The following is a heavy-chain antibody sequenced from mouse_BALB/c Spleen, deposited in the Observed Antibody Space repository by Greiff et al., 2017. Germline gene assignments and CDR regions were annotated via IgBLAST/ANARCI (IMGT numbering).Heavy chain of an antibody. J-gene: IGHJ4*01. Sequence: EVMVEESGGGLVQPGGSRKLSCAASGFTFSSFGMHWVRQAPEKGLEWVAYISSGSSTIYYADTVKGRFTISRDNPKHTLFLQMTSLRSEDTAMYYCARYGKGMDYWGQGTSVTVSS. D-gene: IGHD2-1*01. CDR2: ISSGSSTI. CDR1: GFTFSSFG. CDR3: ARYGKGMDY. V-gene: IGHV5-17*02.